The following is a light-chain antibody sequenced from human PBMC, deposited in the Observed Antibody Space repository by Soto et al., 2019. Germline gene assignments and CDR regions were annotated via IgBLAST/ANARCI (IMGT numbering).Light chain of an antibody. Sequence: QSALTQPPSASGSPGQSVTISCTGTSSDVGGDNYVSWYQQHPGKAPKLMIYEVSKRPSGVPDRFSGSKSGNTASLTVSGRQAEDEADYYCSSYAGSNNFVVFGGGTKLTVL. CDR1: SSDVGGDNY. CDR2: EVS. J-gene: IGLJ2*01. V-gene: IGLV2-8*01. CDR3: SSYAGSNNFVV.